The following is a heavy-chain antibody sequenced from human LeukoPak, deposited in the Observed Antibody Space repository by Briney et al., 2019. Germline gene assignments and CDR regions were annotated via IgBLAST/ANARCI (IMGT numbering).Heavy chain of an antibody. CDR2: ISYDESDK. Sequence: GGSLRLTCTASGSTFSNYGMHWIRQAPGKGLEWVAVISYDESDKYYADSVKGRFTISRDNSKNTLYLQMNSLSPEDTAVYYCAKGVVAATNAAYYGMDVWGQGTMVTVSS. V-gene: IGHV3-30*18. J-gene: IGHJ6*02. CDR3: AKGVVAATNAAYYGMDV. CDR1: GSTFSNYG. D-gene: IGHD2-15*01.